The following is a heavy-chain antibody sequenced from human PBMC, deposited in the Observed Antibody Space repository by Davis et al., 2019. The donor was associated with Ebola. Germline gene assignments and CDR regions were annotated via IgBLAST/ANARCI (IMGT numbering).Heavy chain of an antibody. CDR3: ARVPLMNRDGYTHPHFQH. D-gene: IGHD5-24*01. Sequence: GSLRLSCEASGFIFSNYAMHWVRQAPGKGLEWVAVISYDGSNNFYADSVKGRFTISRDNPKNTLYLQMNSLRAEDTALYYCARVPLMNRDGYTHPHFQHWGQGTLLTVSS. CDR1: GFIFSNYA. J-gene: IGHJ1*01. V-gene: IGHV3-30-3*01. CDR2: ISYDGSNN.